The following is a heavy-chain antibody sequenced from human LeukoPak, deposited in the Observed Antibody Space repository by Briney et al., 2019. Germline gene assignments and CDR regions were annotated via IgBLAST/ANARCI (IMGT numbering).Heavy chain of an antibody. Sequence: GGSLRLSCAASGFTFSSYAMSWVRQAPGKGLEWVSAISGSGGSTYFADSVKGRFTISRDNSKNTLYLQMNSLRAEDTAVYYCAKDLEGNCYENYDAFDIWGQGTMVTVSS. CDR1: GFTFSSYA. V-gene: IGHV3-23*01. D-gene: IGHD2-15*01. CDR3: AKDLEGNCYENYDAFDI. CDR2: ISGSGGST. J-gene: IGHJ3*02.